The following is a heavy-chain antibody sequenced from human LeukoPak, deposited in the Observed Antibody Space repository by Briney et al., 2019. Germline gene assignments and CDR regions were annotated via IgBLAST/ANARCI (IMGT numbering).Heavy chain of an antibody. CDR3: ARHEAFADYQSHLTHFDY. D-gene: IGHD4/OR15-4a*01. V-gene: IGHV4-59*08. CDR2: IYYSGST. CDR1: GGSISSYY. J-gene: IGHJ4*02. Sequence: SETLSLTCTVSGGSISSYYWSWIRQPPGKGLEWIGYIYYSGSTNYNPSLKRRVTISVDTSRNQFSLRLSSVTAADTALYYCARHEAFADYQSHLTHFDYWGQGTLVTVSS.